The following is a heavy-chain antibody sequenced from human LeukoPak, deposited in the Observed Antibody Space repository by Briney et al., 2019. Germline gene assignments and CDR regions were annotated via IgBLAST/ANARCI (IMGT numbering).Heavy chain of an antibody. CDR3: ARLGGVLRFLEWSPPTAFDL. CDR1: GGSFSGYY. V-gene: IGHV4-34*01. D-gene: IGHD3-3*01. Sequence: SETLSLTCAVCGGSFSGYYWSWIRQPPGKGLEWSGEINYSGSTNYNPSLKSRVTISVDTSKNQFSLKLSSVTAADTAVYYCARLGGVLRFLEWSPPTAFDLWGRGTLVTVSS. CDR2: INYSGST. J-gene: IGHJ2*01.